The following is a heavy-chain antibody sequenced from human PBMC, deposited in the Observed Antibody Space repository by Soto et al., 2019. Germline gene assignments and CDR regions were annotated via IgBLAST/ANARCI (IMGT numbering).Heavy chain of an antibody. Sequence: GGSLRLSCTASGFSLSSSDMHWVRQAPGKGLEWLAVSSFDGTQQFYGDSVKGRFTVSRDNSNNTLYLEMNSLRTEDTAVYYCSKQLRGSGWYPLDSCCQRTSVTV. CDR2: SSFDGTQQ. D-gene: IGHD6-19*01. CDR1: GFSLSSSD. J-gene: IGHJ4*02. CDR3: SKQLRGSGWYPLDS. V-gene: IGHV3-30*18.